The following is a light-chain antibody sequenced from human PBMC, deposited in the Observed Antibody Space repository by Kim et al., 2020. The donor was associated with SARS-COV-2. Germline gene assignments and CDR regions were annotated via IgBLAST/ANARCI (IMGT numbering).Light chain of an antibody. Sequence: SYELTQTPSVSVSPGQTARITCSGDALPKQYAYWYQQKPGQAPVLVIYKDSERPSGIPERFSGSSSGTTVTLTISGVQAEDEADYYCQSADSSGTYPYVF. V-gene: IGLV3-25*03. J-gene: IGLJ1*01. CDR1: ALPKQY. CDR2: KDS. CDR3: QSADSSGTYPYV.